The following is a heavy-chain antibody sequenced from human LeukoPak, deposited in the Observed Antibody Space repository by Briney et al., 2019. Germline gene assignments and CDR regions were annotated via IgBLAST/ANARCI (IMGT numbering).Heavy chain of an antibody. CDR1: GGSISSSSYY. V-gene: IGHV4-39*01. Sequence: KPSETLSLTCTVSGGSISSSSYYWGWIRQPPGKGLEWIGSIYYSGSTYYNPSLKSRVTISVDTSKNQFSLKLSSVTAADTAVYYCAYGDYYDYWGQGTLVTVSS. D-gene: IGHD4-17*01. CDR3: AYGDYYDY. CDR2: IYYSGST. J-gene: IGHJ4*02.